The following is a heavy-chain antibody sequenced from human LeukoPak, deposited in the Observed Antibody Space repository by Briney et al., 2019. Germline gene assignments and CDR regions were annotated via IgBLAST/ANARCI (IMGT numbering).Heavy chain of an antibody. V-gene: IGHV1-2*02. CDR1: GYTFTVYY. CDR3: ARDRDFWSGTSPFHV. D-gene: IGHD3-3*01. CDR2: INPNSGGT. J-gene: IGHJ3*01. Sequence: ASVKVSCKASGYTFTVYYIHWVRQASGQGLEWVGWINPNSGGTNYAQKFQGRVTMTSDASISTAYMEPSRLRSDDTAVYYCARDRDFWSGTSPFHVWGQGTMVAVSS.